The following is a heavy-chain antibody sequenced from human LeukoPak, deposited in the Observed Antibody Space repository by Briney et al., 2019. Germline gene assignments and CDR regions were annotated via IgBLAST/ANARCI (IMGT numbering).Heavy chain of an antibody. D-gene: IGHD1-1*01. CDR1: GGSISSTSYS. V-gene: IGHV4-39*01. CDR3: ARPGHSYYYMDV. CDR2: KYNSGLT. J-gene: IGHJ6*03. Sequence: SETLSLTCTVSGGSISSTSYSWGWIRQPPGKGLEWIGQKYNSGLTEYSPSLKSRVTISVDTSKNQFSLKLASVTAADTAVYYCARPGHSYYYMDVWGKGTTVTVSS.